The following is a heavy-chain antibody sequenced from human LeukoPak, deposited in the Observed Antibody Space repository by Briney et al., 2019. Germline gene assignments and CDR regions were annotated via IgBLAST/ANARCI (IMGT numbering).Heavy chain of an antibody. V-gene: IGHV3-48*03. CDR2: VSSGGNTQ. Sequence: GGSLRLSCAASGFSLSSYAMNWIRQVPGKGLEWVSHVSSGGNTQYYADSVRGRFTMSRDNAKNSVDLQMNSLRAEDTAVYYCARDIVKGPFLISPDSWGQRALVTVSS. CDR3: ARDIVKGPFLISPDS. D-gene: IGHD2-21*01. CDR1: GFSLSSYA. J-gene: IGHJ4*02.